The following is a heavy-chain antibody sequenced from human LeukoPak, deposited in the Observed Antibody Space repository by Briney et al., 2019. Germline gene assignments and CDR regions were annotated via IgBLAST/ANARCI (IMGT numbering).Heavy chain of an antibody. CDR1: GFTFSSYS. D-gene: IGHD1-1*01. J-gene: IGHJ4*02. CDR2: ISSSSSYI. Sequence: PGGSLRLSCAASGFTFSSYSMNWVRQAPGKGLEWVSSISSSSSYIYYADSVKGRFTISRDNAKNSLYLQMNSLRAEDTAVYYCARGAGDNWNDYFDYWGQGTLVTVSS. CDR3: ARGAGDNWNDYFDY. V-gene: IGHV3-21*01.